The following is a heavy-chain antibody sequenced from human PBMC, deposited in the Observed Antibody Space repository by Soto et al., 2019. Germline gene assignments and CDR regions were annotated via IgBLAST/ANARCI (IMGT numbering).Heavy chain of an antibody. Sequence: GGSLRLSCAASGFTFSSYGMHWVRQAPGKGLEWVAVISYDGSNKYYADSVKGRFTISRDNSKNTLYLQMNSLRAEDTAVYYCAKLHDSALRQDYWGQGTLVTVSS. CDR1: GFTFSSYG. V-gene: IGHV3-30*18. CDR2: ISYDGSNK. J-gene: IGHJ4*02. D-gene: IGHD3-22*01. CDR3: AKLHDSALRQDY.